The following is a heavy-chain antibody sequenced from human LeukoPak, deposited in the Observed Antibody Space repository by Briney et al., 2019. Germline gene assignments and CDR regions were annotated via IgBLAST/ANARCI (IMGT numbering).Heavy chain of an antibody. J-gene: IGHJ2*01. CDR2: IYYSGST. CDR3: ARDRSSTRYFDL. D-gene: IGHD6-13*01. Sequence: PSETLSLTCTVSGGSISSSSYYWGWIRQPPGKGLEWIGSIYYSGSTYYNPSLKSRVTISVDTSKNQFSLKLSSVTAVDTAVYYCARDRSSTRYFDLWGRGTLVTVSS. V-gene: IGHV4-39*07. CDR1: GGSISSSSYY.